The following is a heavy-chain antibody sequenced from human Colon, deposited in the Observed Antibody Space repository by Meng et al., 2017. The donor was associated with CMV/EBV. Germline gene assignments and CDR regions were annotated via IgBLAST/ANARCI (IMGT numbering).Heavy chain of an antibody. CDR3: AKAPTRRYYFDS. CDR2: ISASGYYT. V-gene: IGHV3-23*01. Sequence: CAACGFSITDDAVNWVRQAPGKGLEWVSVISASGYYTFYAESVKGRFTIGRDISKNTVYLQTSSLRAEDTAVYFCAKAPTRRYYFDSWGQGSLVTVSS. J-gene: IGHJ4*02. CDR1: GFSITDDA. D-gene: IGHD5-24*01.